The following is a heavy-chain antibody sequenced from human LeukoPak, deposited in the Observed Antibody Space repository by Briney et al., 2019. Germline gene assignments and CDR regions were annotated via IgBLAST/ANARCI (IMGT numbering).Heavy chain of an antibody. V-gene: IGHV1-69*13. D-gene: IGHD5-12*01. CDR2: IIPIFGTA. CDR3: ARDPPRYDHHDMMPWFDP. Sequence: GASVKVSCKASGGTFSSYAISWVRQAPGQGLEWMGGIIPIFGTANYAQKFQGRVTITADESTSTAYMELSSLRSEDTAVYYCARDPPRYDHHDMMPWFDPWGQGTLVTVSS. J-gene: IGHJ5*02. CDR1: GGTFSSYA.